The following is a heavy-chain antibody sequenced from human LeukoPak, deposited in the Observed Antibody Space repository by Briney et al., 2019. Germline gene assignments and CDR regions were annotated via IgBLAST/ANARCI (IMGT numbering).Heavy chain of an antibody. Sequence: GGSLRLSCAASGFAFGEYTMHWVRQAPGKGLEWVSLISWDGGNTYYADSVKGRFAISRDNAKNSLYLQMNNLRVEDTAVYYCARDNDRKDDSWGQGTLVTVSS. D-gene: IGHD3-16*01. CDR1: GFAFGEYT. V-gene: IGHV3-43*01. CDR2: ISWDGGNT. CDR3: ARDNDRKDDS. J-gene: IGHJ5*02.